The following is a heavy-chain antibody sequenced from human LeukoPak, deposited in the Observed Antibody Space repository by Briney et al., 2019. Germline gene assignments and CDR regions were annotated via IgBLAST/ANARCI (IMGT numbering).Heavy chain of an antibody. D-gene: IGHD3-22*01. V-gene: IGHV4-30-4*08. J-gene: IGHJ4*02. CDR3: AGRYYYDSSGYRYYFDY. Sequence: PSETLSLTCTVSGGSISSADYHWSWIRQPPGKGLEWIGYIYYSGSTYYNPSLKSRVTISVDTSKNQFSLKLSSVTAADTAVYYCAGRYYYDSSGYRYYFDYWGQGTLVTVSS. CDR2: IYYSGST. CDR1: GGSISSADYH.